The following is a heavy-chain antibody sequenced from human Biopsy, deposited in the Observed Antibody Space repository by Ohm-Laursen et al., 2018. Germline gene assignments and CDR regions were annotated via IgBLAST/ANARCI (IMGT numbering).Heavy chain of an antibody. V-gene: IGHV1-24*01. CDR2: FAPENGKT. CDR1: GYAVTEFS. CDR3: AADINVWNVNY. D-gene: IGHD1-1*01. J-gene: IGHJ4*02. Sequence: GSVNVSCKVSGYAVTEFSMHWGREAPGKGLEWMGGFAPENGKTIYAQKFQGRVTMTEDTSTDTAYMELSSLRSEDTAVYYCAADINVWNVNYWGQGTQVTVSS.